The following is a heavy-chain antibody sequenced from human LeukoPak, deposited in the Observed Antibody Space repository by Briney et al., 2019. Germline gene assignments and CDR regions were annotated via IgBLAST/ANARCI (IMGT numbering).Heavy chain of an antibody. J-gene: IGHJ4*02. Sequence: GGSLRLSCPACGFTFSSYWMSWVRQAPGKGLEWVANIKQDGSEKYYVDSVKGRFTISRDNAKNSLYLQMNSLRAEDTAVYYCARVRGYSYGSDYWGQGTLVTVSS. CDR1: GFTFSSYW. D-gene: IGHD5-18*01. CDR2: IKQDGSEK. V-gene: IGHV3-7*01. CDR3: ARVRGYSYGSDY.